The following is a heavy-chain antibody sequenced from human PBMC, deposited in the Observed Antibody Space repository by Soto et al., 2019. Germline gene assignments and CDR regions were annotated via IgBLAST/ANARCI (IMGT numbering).Heavy chain of an antibody. CDR1: GSSFTGYG. J-gene: IGHJ5*02. CDR2: ISVYNGHT. V-gene: IGHV1-18*01. Sequence: ASVKVSCKASGSSFTGYGISWMRQAPGQGLEWMAWISVYNGHTKHAQNLQGRVTLTADTSTSTAYMELRGLTSEDTAVYYCARSSGGVFGIIIEGTNWFAPWGQGTLVTVSS. CDR3: ARSSGGVFGIIIEGTNWFAP. D-gene: IGHD3-16*01.